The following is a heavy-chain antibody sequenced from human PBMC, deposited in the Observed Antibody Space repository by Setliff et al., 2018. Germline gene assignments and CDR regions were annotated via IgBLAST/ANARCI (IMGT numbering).Heavy chain of an antibody. CDR3: AKPTTVTTTHYYYYMDV. V-gene: IGHV3-30*02. J-gene: IGHJ6*03. Sequence: PGGSLRLSCAASGFTFSTYGMHWVRQAPGKGLEWVAYIWYDGSKKYYVDSVKGRFTVSRDNSKDTLYLQMNSLRAEDTAVYYCAKPTTVTTTHYYYYMDVWGKGTTVTVSS. CDR1: GFTFSTYG. CDR2: IWYDGSKK. D-gene: IGHD4-4*01.